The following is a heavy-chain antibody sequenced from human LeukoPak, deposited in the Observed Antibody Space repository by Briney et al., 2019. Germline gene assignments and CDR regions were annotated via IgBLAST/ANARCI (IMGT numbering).Heavy chain of an antibody. J-gene: IGHJ4*02. CDR1: GFTFSDYY. CDR3: AKQIASGEYYYDSSGYPS. V-gene: IGHV3-11*01. Sequence: PGGSLRLSCAASGFTFSDYYMSWIRQAPGKGLEWVSYISSSGSTIYYADSVKGRFTISRDNSKNTLYLQMNSLRAEDTAVYYCAKQIASGEYYYDSSGYPSWGQGTLVTVSS. D-gene: IGHD3-22*01. CDR2: ISSSGSTI.